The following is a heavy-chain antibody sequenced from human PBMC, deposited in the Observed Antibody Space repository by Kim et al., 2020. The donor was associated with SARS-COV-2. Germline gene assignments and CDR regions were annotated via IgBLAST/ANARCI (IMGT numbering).Heavy chain of an antibody. Sequence: GGSLRLSCATSGFTFNNYAIHWIRQAPGKGLEWVADISNDGRSKFYADSVKGRFTISRDNSENTLYLEMSSLRSEDTALYYCGRALAYRNPDYWGQGTLVTVSA. J-gene: IGHJ4*02. V-gene: IGHV3-30-3*01. D-gene: IGHD4-4*01. CDR2: ISNDGRSK. CDR3: GRALAYRNPDY. CDR1: GFTFNNYA.